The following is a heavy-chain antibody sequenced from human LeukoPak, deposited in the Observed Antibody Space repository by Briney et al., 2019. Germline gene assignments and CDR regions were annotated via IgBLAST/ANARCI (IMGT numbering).Heavy chain of an antibody. D-gene: IGHD4-17*01. J-gene: IGHJ4*02. Sequence: GESLKISCKGSGYSFTSHWIGWVRQMPGKVLEWMGSIYPADPDTRYSPSFQGQVTISADRSISTAYLQWSSLKASDTAMYYCVRAPDYGDLATYLDYWGQGTLVTVSS. CDR1: GYSFTSHW. CDR2: IYPADPDT. V-gene: IGHV5-51*01. CDR3: VRAPDYGDLATYLDY.